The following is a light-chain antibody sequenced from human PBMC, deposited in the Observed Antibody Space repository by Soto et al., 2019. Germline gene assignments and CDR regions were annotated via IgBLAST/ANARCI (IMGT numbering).Light chain of an antibody. J-gene: IGKJ1*01. CDR1: QSVSSN. CDR3: QQYNNWTPET. V-gene: IGKV3-15*01. Sequence: EIVMTQSPATLSVSPGERATLSCRASQSVSSNLAWYQQKPGQAPRLLIYGASTRATGIPAKFSGSGSGTEFTLTISSRQSEDFAVYYCQQYNNWTPETFGQGTKVEIK. CDR2: GAS.